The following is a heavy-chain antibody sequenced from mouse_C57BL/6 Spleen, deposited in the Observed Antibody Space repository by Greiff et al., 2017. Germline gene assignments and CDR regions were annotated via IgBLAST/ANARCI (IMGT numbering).Heavy chain of an antibody. CDR3: ASEPLRNY. CDR2: ISSGSSTI. V-gene: IGHV5-17*01. D-gene: IGHD1-1*01. CDR1: GFTFSDYG. Sequence: EVKLQESGGGLVKPGGSLKLSCAASGFTFSDYGMHWVRQAPETGLEWVAYISSGSSTIYYADTVKGRFTISRDNAKNTLFLQMTSLRSEDTAMYDCASEPLRNYWGQGTTLTVSS. J-gene: IGHJ2*01.